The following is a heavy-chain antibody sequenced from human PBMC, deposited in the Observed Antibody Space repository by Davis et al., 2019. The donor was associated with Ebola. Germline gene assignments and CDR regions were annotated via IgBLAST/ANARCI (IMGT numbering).Heavy chain of an antibody. J-gene: IGHJ4*02. D-gene: IGHD3-22*01. Sequence: PGGSLRLSCAASGFTFSRYSINWVRHAPGKGLEWVSYISVSSTIYYADSVKGRLIVSRDNARNSLYLQMNSLKDEDTAVYYCERVGSGYYSSDYWGQGTLVTVSS. CDR1: GFTFSRYS. CDR3: ERVGSGYYSSDY. CDR2: ISVSSTI. V-gene: IGHV3-48*02.